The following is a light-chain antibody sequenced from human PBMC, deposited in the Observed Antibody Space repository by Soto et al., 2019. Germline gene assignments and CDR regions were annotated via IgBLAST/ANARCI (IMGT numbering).Light chain of an antibody. J-gene: IGLJ3*02. V-gene: IGLV1-40*01. CDR3: QSYDSSLSGWV. CDR1: RSNIGAGYD. Sequence: QSVLTQPPSVSGAPGQRVTFSCTGSRSNIGAGYDVHWYQQLPGTAPKLLIYGNSNRPSGVPDRFSGSKSGTSASLAITGLQAEDEADYYCQSYDSSLSGWVFGGGTTLTVL. CDR2: GNS.